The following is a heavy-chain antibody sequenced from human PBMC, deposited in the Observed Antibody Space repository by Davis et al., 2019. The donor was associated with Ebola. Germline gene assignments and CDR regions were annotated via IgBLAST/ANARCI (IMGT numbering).Heavy chain of an antibody. Sequence: GESLKISCAASGFTVSSNYMSWVRQAPGKGLEWVSGISGSGGSTYYADSVKGRSTISRDNSKNTLYLQMNSLRAEDTAVYYCAKLPWASVPDYFDYWGQGTLVTVSS. CDR1: GFTVSSNY. CDR2: ISGSGGST. D-gene: IGHD1-26*01. CDR3: AKLPWASVPDYFDY. V-gene: IGHV3-23*01. J-gene: IGHJ4*02.